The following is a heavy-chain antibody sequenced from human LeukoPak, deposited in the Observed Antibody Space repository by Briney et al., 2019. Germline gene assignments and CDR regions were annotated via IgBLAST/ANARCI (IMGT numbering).Heavy chain of an antibody. J-gene: IGHJ5*02. CDR1: GGSFSGYY. Sequence: PSETLSLTCAVYGGSFSGYYWSWIRQPPGKGLEWIGEINHSGSTNYNPSLKSRVTISVDTSKNQFSLKLSSVTAADTAAYYCARGWEYQLLGSGWFDPWGQGTLVTVSS. CDR3: ARGWEYQLLGSGWFDP. D-gene: IGHD2-2*01. V-gene: IGHV4-34*01. CDR2: INHSGST.